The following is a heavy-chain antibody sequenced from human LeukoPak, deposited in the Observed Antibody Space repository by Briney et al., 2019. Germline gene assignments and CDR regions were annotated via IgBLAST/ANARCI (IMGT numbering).Heavy chain of an antibody. Sequence: SQTLSLTCTVSGGSISSGSYYWNWIRQPAGKGLEWIGRIYRSGSSNYNPSLKSRVTISVDTSKNQFSLKLSSVTAADTAVYYCARGLQRGFYYMDVWGKGTTVTVSS. V-gene: IGHV4-61*02. CDR2: IYRSGSS. CDR1: GGSISSGSYY. J-gene: IGHJ6*03. CDR3: ARGLQRGFYYMDV. D-gene: IGHD1-1*01.